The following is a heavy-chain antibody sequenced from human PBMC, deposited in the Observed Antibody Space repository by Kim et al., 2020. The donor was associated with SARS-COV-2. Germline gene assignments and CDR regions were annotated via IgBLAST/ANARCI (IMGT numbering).Heavy chain of an antibody. J-gene: IGHJ3*02. V-gene: IGHV3-21*01. Sequence: DAVKGRFTTSRDNAKSSLYLQINSLRAEDTAVYYCARAIVGATVDAFDIWGQGTTVTVSS. D-gene: IGHD1-26*01. CDR3: ARAIVGATVDAFDI.